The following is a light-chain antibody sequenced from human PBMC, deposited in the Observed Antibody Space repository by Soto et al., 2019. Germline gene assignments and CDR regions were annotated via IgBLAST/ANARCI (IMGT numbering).Light chain of an antibody. Sequence: VLTQPASVSGSPGQSITISCTGTSSDVGNYKYVSWYQQHPGKAPKLMIYEVSNRPSGVSNRFSGSKSGNTASLTISGLQAEDETDYYCFSYTSSGTYVFXTGTKVTVL. CDR3: FSYTSSGTYV. CDR1: SSDVGNYKY. CDR2: EVS. J-gene: IGLJ1*01. V-gene: IGLV2-14*01.